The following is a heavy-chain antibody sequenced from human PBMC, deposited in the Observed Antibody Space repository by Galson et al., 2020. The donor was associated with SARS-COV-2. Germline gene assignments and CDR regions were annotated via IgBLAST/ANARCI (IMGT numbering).Heavy chain of an antibody. CDR3: ARILARVVAGTGRRVAFYV. CDR1: GFSLSSRGMC. Sequence: ESGPTLVKPTQTLTLTCTFSGFSLSSRGMCVSWIRQPPGKALEWLARIDWHDNKYYNTSLKTKLTISKDTSKNQVVLTMTNMDPADTATYYCARILARVVAGTGRRVAFYVWGQGTMVTVSS. D-gene: IGHD2-15*01. V-gene: IGHV2-70*11. CDR2: IDWHDNK. J-gene: IGHJ3*01.